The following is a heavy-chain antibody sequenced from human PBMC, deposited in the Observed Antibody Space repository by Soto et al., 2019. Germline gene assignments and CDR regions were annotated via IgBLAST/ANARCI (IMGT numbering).Heavy chain of an antibody. D-gene: IGHD3-10*01. CDR1: GFTFSSYW. CDR3: ARGGLGSFLLDY. V-gene: IGHV3-74*01. J-gene: IGHJ4*02. Sequence: EVQLVESGGGSVQPGGSLRLSCAASGFTFSSYWVHWVRQVPGKGLVWLSRINMDGTRTNYVDSVNGRFAIFRDNVKNTVYLQMNSLRVEDSAAYYCARGGLGSFLLDYWGQGTLVSVS. CDR2: INMDGTRT.